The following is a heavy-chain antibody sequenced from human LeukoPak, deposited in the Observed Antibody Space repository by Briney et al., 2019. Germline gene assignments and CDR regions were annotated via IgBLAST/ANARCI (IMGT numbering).Heavy chain of an antibody. J-gene: IGHJ4*02. D-gene: IGHD3-10*01. CDR3: ASRPADTTWYGVFDY. CDR2: IFNTGNT. CDR1: GGSINSHY. Sequence: NPSETLSLTCSVSGGSINSHYWSWIRQPPGKRLEWIGYIFNTGNTNYNPSLASRVTMSVDTSRAQFFLRLSPVTAADTAIYYCASRPADTTWYGVFDYWSQGTLVTVSS. V-gene: IGHV4-59*11.